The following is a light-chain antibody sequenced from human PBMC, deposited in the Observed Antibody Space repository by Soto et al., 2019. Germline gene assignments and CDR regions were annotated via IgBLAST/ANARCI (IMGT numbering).Light chain of an antibody. V-gene: IGKV3-15*01. CDR3: QQYNNWHPWT. Sequence: EIVMTQSPATLSVSPGERATLSCRASQSVSSNLAWYQQKPGQATSLLIYGASTRSTGIPARFSGSGSETEFTLTISSLQSEDFAVYYCQQYNNWHPWTFGQGTKVEIK. J-gene: IGKJ1*01. CDR2: GAS. CDR1: QSVSSN.